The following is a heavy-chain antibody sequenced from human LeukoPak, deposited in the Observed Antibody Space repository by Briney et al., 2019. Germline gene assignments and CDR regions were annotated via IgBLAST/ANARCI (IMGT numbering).Heavy chain of an antibody. CDR1: GFSFISYG. D-gene: IGHD4-17*01. J-gene: IGHJ4*02. CDR3: ARRPSDYGDYVTYFDY. CDR2: ISDDGRNK. Sequence: GGSLRLSCAASGFSFISYGMHWVRQAPGKGLEWVGVISDDGRNKKYADSVKGRFTISRDNSKDTLYLQMNSLRDKDTAVYYCARRPSDYGDYVTYFDYWGQGTLVTVSS. V-gene: IGHV3-30*03.